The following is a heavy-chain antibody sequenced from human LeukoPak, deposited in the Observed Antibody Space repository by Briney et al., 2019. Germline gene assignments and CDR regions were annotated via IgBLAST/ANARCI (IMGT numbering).Heavy chain of an antibody. V-gene: IGHV4-39*07. CDR2: IYFSGTT. CDR3: AIDSSPYYTFDY. CDR1: GGSISSGGYY. Sequence: PAETLSLTCTVSGGSISSGGYYWGWLRQPPGKGVEWVGSIYFSGTTYYNPSLKSRVTISEDTFKNQFSLKLSSVTAADTAVYYCAIDSSPYYTFDYWGQGTLVTVSS. J-gene: IGHJ4*02. D-gene: IGHD3-22*01.